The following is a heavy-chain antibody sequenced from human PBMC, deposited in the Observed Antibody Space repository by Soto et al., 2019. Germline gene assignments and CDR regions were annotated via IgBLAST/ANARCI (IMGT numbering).Heavy chain of an antibody. CDR1: GGSTSSYY. D-gene: IGHD2-21*02. J-gene: IGHJ5*02. Sequence: SETLSLTCTVSGGSTSSYYWSWIRQPPGKGLEWIGYIYYSGSTYYNPSLKSRVTVSVDTSKNQFSLKLSSVTAADTAVYYCARHPSDFWFDPWGQGTLVTVSS. CDR3: ARHPSDFWFDP. CDR2: IYYSGST. V-gene: IGHV4-59*08.